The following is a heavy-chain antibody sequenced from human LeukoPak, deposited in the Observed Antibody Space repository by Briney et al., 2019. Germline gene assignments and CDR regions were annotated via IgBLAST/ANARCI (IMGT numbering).Heavy chain of an antibody. V-gene: IGHV1-69*05. CDR2: ITPIFGTA. CDR1: GGTFRSYA. CDR3: ARTAHYYDSSGYSLDAFDF. Sequence: SVKVSCKASGGTFRSYAISWVRQAPGQGLEWMGGITPIFGTAKYAQKLQGRVTVTTDTSTSTAYVELRSLRSDDTAVYFCARTAHYYDSSGYSLDAFDFWGQGTMVTVSS. J-gene: IGHJ3*01. D-gene: IGHD3-22*01.